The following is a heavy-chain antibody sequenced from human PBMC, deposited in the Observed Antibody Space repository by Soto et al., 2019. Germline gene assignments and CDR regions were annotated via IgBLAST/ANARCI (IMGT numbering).Heavy chain of an antibody. Sequence: GGSLRLSCAASGFTFSSYSMNWVRQAPGKGLEWVSSISSSSSYIYYADSVKGRFTISRDNAKNSLYLQMNSLRAEDTAVYYCARGADSNYLNWFDPWGQGTLVTVSS. CDR2: ISSSSSYI. D-gene: IGHD4-4*01. CDR3: ARGADSNYLNWFDP. J-gene: IGHJ5*02. CDR1: GFTFSSYS. V-gene: IGHV3-21*01.